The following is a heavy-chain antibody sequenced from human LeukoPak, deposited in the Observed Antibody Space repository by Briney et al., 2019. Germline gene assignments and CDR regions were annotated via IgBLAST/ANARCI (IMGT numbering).Heavy chain of an antibody. D-gene: IGHD3-10*01. CDR3: ARDPGRFGELSH. CDR2: INHSGST. CDR1: GGSFSGYY. Sequence: PSETLSLTCAVYGGSFSGYYWSWIRQPPGMGLEWIGEINHSGSTNYNPSLKSRVTISVDTSKNQFSLKLSSVTAADTAVYYCARDPGRFGELSHWGQGTLVTVSS. V-gene: IGHV4-34*01. J-gene: IGHJ4*02.